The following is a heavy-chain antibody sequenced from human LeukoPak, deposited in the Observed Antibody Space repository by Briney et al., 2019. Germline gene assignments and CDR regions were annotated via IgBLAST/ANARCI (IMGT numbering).Heavy chain of an antibody. CDR2: IYHSGST. V-gene: IGHV4-30-2*01. CDR1: GGSISSGGYY. J-gene: IGHJ4*02. D-gene: IGHD3-16*01. CDR3: ASLLGGGGHLREYYFDY. Sequence: PSETLSLTCTVSGGSISSGGYYWSWIRQPPGKGLEWIGYIYHSGSTYYNPSLKSRVTISVDRSKNQFSLKLSSVTAADTAVYYCASLLGGGGHLREYYFDYWGQGTLVTVSS.